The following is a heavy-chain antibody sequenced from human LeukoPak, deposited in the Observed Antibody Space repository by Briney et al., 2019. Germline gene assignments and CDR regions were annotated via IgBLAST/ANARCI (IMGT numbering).Heavy chain of an antibody. Sequence: GGSLEISFKGPGFRFTCYWNAWVRPVRGKGPDWRGVIYPAESDTRYSPTVQGHVTISADKSTRTAYRQWSSLKASDTAMYFCARHILWGSLLPDYWGQGTLVTVSS. CDR3: ARHILWGSLLPDY. J-gene: IGHJ4*02. V-gene: IGHV5-51*01. CDR2: IYPAESDT. CDR1: GFRFTCYW. D-gene: IGHD3-22*01.